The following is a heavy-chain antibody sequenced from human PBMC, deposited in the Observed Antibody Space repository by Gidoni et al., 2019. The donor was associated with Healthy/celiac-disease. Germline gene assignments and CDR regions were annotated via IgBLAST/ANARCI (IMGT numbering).Heavy chain of an antibody. Sequence: EVQLVESGGVVVQPGGSLRLSCAASGFTFDDYTMHWVRQAPGKGLEWVSLISWDGGSTYYADSVKGRFTISRDNSKNSLYLQMNSLRTEDTALYYCAKDKGVRGGAPIFDYWGQGTLVTVSS. V-gene: IGHV3-43*01. J-gene: IGHJ4*02. CDR3: AKDKGVRGGAPIFDY. CDR2: ISWDGGST. D-gene: IGHD3-10*01. CDR1: GFTFDDYT.